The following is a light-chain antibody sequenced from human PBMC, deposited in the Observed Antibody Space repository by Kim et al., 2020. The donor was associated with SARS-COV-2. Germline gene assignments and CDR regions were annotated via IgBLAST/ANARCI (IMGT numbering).Light chain of an antibody. CDR3: QQYAYWRA. J-gene: IGKJ5*01. V-gene: IGKV3-15*01. Sequence: STGAQATLPARDSQSFSRSLACSHQNPGQAPWVLIYVASARATGIPARFSGIGSGTEFTLTFSTLQSEDFAVYYCQQYAYWRAFGQGTRLEIK. CDR1: QSFSRS. CDR2: VAS.